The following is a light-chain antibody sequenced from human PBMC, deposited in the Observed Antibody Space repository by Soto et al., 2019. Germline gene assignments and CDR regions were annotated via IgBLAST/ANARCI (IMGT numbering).Light chain of an antibody. V-gene: IGKV3-20*01. CDR2: GVS. CDR1: QPVNSGY. Sequence: MVLTQSPGTLSLSPGEGATLSCRASQPVNSGYLAWYQQKPGQAPRLLMYGVSTRDTGIPDRFSGSGAGTDFTLTISRLEPGDFAVYYCQVYGSSPKTFGQGTKVEF. J-gene: IGKJ1*01. CDR3: QVYGSSPKT.